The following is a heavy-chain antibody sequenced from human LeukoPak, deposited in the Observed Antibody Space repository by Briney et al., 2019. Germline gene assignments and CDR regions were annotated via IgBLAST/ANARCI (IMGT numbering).Heavy chain of an antibody. V-gene: IGHV1-46*01. CDR3: ARDRAIFGVVTHNYFDY. CDR1: GYTFTSYH. D-gene: IGHD3-3*01. CDR2: INPSGYNI. J-gene: IGHJ4*02. Sequence: GASVKVSCKASGYTFTSYHMHWVRQAPGQGLDGVGIINPSGYNISYVQKFQGRVTMTRDTSTSTVYMELSSLRSEDTAVYYCARDRAIFGVVTHNYFDYWGQGTLVTVSS.